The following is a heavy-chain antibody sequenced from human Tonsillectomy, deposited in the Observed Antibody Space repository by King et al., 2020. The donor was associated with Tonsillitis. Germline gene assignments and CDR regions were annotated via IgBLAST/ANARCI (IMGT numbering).Heavy chain of an antibody. V-gene: IGHV1-2*02. CDR3: ANIGGGGDYNAYPLDY. J-gene: IGHJ4*02. CDR1: GSTFTGYY. CDR2: INPNSGGT. D-gene: IGHD4-17*01. Sequence: QLVQSGAEVKKPGASVKVSCKASGSTFTGYYMHWVRQAPGQGLEWMGWINPNSGGTNYAQKFQGRVTMTRDTSISTAYMELSRLRSDDTAVYYCANIGGGGDYNAYPLDYWGQGTLVTVSS.